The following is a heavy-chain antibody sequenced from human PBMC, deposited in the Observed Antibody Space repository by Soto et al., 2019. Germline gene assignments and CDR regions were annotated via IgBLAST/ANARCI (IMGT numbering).Heavy chain of an antibody. Sequence: EMHLLESGGGLVQPGGSLRLSCVASGFTVNNTAMTWVRQTPGGGLEWVSAFSGRCTSTYYAGSVKGRFTISKDNAKNTLYLQMNSLRAEDTAVYYCAKGIDCGADCHSYDTFDIWGQGTVVTVSS. D-gene: IGHD2-21*02. CDR2: FSGRCTST. CDR3: AKGIDCGADCHSYDTFDI. CDR1: GFTVNNTA. J-gene: IGHJ3*02. V-gene: IGHV3-23*01.